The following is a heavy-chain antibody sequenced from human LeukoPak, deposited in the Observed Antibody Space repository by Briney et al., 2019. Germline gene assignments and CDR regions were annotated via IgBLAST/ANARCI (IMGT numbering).Heavy chain of an antibody. CDR3: ARELQQLEAYYYYYMDV. J-gene: IGHJ6*03. CDR1: GGSISSSNYY. CDR2: VYYSGNT. V-gene: IGHV4-39*07. D-gene: IGHD6-13*01. Sequence: SETLSLTCTVSGGSISSSNYYWGWIRQPPGKGVECIESVYYSGNTYYNPSLKSRVTISVDTSKNQFSLKLSSVTAADTAVYYCARELQQLEAYYYYYMDVWGKGTTVTISS.